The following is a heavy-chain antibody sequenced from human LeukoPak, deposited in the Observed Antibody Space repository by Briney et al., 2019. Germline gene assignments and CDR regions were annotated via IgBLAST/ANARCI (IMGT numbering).Heavy chain of an antibody. CDR1: GFTFSSYW. CDR3: ARETGAFDI. CDR2: IRTDGGST. Sequence: PGGSLRLSCAASGFTFSSYWMHWVRQAPGKGLVWVSRIRTDGGSTYYADSVKGRFTVSRDNAENTLYLQMNSLRAEDTAVYYCARETGAFDIWGQGTMVTVSS. J-gene: IGHJ3*02. V-gene: IGHV3-74*01.